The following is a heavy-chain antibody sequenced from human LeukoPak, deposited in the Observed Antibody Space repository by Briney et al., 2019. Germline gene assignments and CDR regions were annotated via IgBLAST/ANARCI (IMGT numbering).Heavy chain of an antibody. Sequence: PSETLSLTCAVYGGSFSGYYWSWIRQPPGKGLEGIGEINHSGSTNYNPSLNSRVTISVDTSKNQFSLKLSSVTAADTAVYYCARGGRFGARRSVVVAATGIHGTSYSYWGQGTLVTVSS. CDR1: GGSFSGYY. J-gene: IGHJ4*02. D-gene: IGHD2-15*01. CDR2: INHSGST. V-gene: IGHV4-34*01. CDR3: ARGGRFGARRSVVVAATGIHGTSYSY.